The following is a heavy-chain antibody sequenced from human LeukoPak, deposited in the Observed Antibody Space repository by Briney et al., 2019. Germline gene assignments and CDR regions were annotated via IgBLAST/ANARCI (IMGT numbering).Heavy chain of an antibody. J-gene: IGHJ4*02. CDR3: AKDVYYYGSSGYYRLDY. D-gene: IGHD3-22*01. V-gene: IGHV3-30*02. CDR2: IRYDGSNK. CDR1: GFTFSSYG. Sequence: GGSLRLSCAASGFTFSSYGMHWVRQAPGKGLEWVAFIRYDGSNKYYADSVKGRFTISRDNSKNTLYLQMNSLRAEDTAVYYCAKDVYYYGSSGYYRLDYWSQGTLVTVSS.